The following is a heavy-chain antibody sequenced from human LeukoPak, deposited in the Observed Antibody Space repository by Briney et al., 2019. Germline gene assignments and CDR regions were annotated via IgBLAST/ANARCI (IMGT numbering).Heavy chain of an antibody. V-gene: IGHV3-23*01. J-gene: IGHJ4*02. CDR1: GFTFSSYA. CDR3: AKASFYYGSGSYYKY. CDR2: ISGSGGST. Sequence: GGSLRLSCAASGFTFSSYAMSWVRRAPGKGLEWVSAISGSGGSTYYADSVKGRFTISRDNSKNTLYLQMNSLRAEDTAVYYCAKASFYYGSGSYYKYWGQGTLVTVSS. D-gene: IGHD3-10*01.